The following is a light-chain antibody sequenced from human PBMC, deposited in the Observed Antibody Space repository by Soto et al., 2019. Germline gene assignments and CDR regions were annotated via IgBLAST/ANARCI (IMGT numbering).Light chain of an antibody. CDR2: YNR. CDR3: QVWDSSSDHVV. CDR1: NIGTES. Sequence: SYELTQPPSVSVAPGLTARITCGGTNIGTESVHWYQQKPGQAPVLVIYYNRDRPSGITERFSGSNSGNTATLTISRVAAGDEADYYCQVWDSSSDHVVFGGGTKLTVL. J-gene: IGLJ2*01. V-gene: IGLV3-21*04.